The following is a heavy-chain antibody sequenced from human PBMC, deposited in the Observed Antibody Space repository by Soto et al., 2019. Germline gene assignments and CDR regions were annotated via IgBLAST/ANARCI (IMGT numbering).Heavy chain of an antibody. D-gene: IGHD4-17*01. CDR2: ISARGSST. J-gene: IGHJ4*02. V-gene: IGHV3-23*01. Sequence: GGSLRLSCAASKFTFSSYAMSWVRQTQGKGLEWVSGISARGSSTDYPDSVKGRFSISRDNSKNTLYLQMNSLRADDTAVYYCAKDYLTTMTTFFDYWGQGTPVTVSS. CDR1: KFTFSSYA. CDR3: AKDYLTTMTTFFDY.